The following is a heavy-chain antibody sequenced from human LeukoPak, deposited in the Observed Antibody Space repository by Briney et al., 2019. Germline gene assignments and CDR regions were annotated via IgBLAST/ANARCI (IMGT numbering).Heavy chain of an antibody. J-gene: IGHJ5*02. CDR3: ACRKFFSTWSDP. V-gene: IGHV5-51*01. CDR2: IYPDNSDI. D-gene: IGHD1-14*01. CDR1: GDIFTTYW. Sequence: GESLKISCKGFGDIFTTYWIGWLRRMPGKGLQGMVIIYPDNSDIQYTTSLQCQIIISADKCTSTAYLQWDSMKASDTAIYYCACRKFFSTWSDPWGQGTLVTVSS.